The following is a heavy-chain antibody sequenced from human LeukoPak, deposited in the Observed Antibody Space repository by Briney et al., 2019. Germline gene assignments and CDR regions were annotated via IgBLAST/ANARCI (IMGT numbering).Heavy chain of an antibody. V-gene: IGHV1-2*06. CDR1: GYTFTGYY. CDR2: INPNSGGT. J-gene: IGHJ4*02. Sequence: ASVKISCKASGYTFTGYYMHWVRQAPGQGLEWMGRINPNSGGTNYAQKFQGRVTMTRDTSISTAYMELSRLRSDDTAVYYCARDPRGGITEGDYWGQGTLVTVSS. D-gene: IGHD1-14*01. CDR3: ARDPRGGITEGDY.